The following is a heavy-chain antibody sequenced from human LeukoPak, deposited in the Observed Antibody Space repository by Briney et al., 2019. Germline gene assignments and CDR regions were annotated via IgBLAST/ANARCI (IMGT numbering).Heavy chain of an antibody. J-gene: IGHJ4*02. CDR3: AKDRERWLQSYFDY. Sequence: GGSLRLSCAASGFTFSSYGMHWVRQAPGKGLEWVAFIRYDGSNKYHADSVKGRFTISRDNSKNTLYLQMNSLRAEDTAVYYCAKDRERWLQSYFDYWGQGTLVTVSS. D-gene: IGHD5-24*01. V-gene: IGHV3-30*02. CDR2: IRYDGSNK. CDR1: GFTFSSYG.